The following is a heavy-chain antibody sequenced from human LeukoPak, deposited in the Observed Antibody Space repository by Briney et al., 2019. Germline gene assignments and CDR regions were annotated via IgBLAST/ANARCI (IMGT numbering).Heavy chain of an antibody. CDR2: IISILGIA. CDR3: ARDHSIGY. Sequence: GSSVKVSCKASGGTFSSYAISWVRQAPGQGLEWMGRIISILGIANYAQEFQGRVTITADKSTSTAYMELSSLRSEDTAVYYCARDHSIGYWGQGTLVTVSS. D-gene: IGHD6-6*01. J-gene: IGHJ4*02. CDR1: GGTFSSYA. V-gene: IGHV1-69*04.